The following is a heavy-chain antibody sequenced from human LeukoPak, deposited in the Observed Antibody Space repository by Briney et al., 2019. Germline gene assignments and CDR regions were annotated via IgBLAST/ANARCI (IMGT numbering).Heavy chain of an antibody. CDR2: IYYSGST. CDR3: ASGGYYEFSY. V-gene: IGHV4-59*01. Sequence: SETLSLTCTVSGGSISSYYWSWIRQPPGKGLEWIGYIYYSGSTNYNPSLKSRVTISVDTSKNQFSLKLSSVTAADTAVYYCASGGYYEFSYWGQGTLVTVSS. CDR1: GGSISSYY. D-gene: IGHD3-22*01. J-gene: IGHJ4*02.